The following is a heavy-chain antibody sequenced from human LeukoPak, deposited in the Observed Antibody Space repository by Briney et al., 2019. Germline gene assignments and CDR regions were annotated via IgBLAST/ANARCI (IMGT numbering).Heavy chain of an antibody. D-gene: IGHD3-10*01. CDR3: ARGRLLWFGELLSYFDY. J-gene: IGHJ4*02. CDR1: GFTFSSYW. V-gene: IGHV3-7*01. CDR2: IKQDGSEK. Sequence: GGSLRLSCAASGFTFSSYWMSWVRQAPGKGPEWVANIKQDGSEKYYVDSVKGRFTISRDNDKNSLYLQMNSLRAEDTAVYYCARGRLLWFGELLSYFDYWGQGTLVTVSS.